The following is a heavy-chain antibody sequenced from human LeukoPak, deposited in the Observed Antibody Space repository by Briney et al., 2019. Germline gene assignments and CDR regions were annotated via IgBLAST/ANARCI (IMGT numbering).Heavy chain of an antibody. CDR3: ARDLGYYDSSGYYPPGY. D-gene: IGHD3-22*01. Sequence: SGGSLRLSCAASGFTFSSYEMNWVRQAPGKGLEWVSYISSSGSTIYYADSVKGRFTISRDNAKNSLYLQMNSLRAEDTAVYYCARDLGYYDSSGYYPPGYWGQGTLVTVSS. J-gene: IGHJ4*02. CDR1: GFTFSSYE. CDR2: ISSSGSTI. V-gene: IGHV3-48*03.